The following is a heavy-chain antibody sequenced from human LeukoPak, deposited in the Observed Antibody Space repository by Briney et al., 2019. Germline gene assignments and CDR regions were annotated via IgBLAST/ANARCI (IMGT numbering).Heavy chain of an antibody. V-gene: IGHV3-48*01. CDR1: GFTFSGYA. CDR3: ARDFGSRRAFDI. Sequence: GGSLRLSCAASGFTFSGYAMTWVRQAPGKGPEWVAYISSSSSTLHYADPVKGRFTISRDNSKNTLFLQMNSLRAEDTALYYCARDFGSRRAFDIWGQGTMVTVSS. D-gene: IGHD3-16*01. CDR2: ISSSSSTL. J-gene: IGHJ3*02.